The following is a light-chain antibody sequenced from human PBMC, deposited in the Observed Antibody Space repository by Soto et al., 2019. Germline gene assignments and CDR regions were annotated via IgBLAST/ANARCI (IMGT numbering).Light chain of an antibody. CDR3: QHRSNWPWT. CDR1: SSVSSC. CDR2: DAS. Sequence: EIVLTQSPATLSLSPGERASLSCRASSSVSSCLAWYQQKPGQAPRLLIYDASNRATGIPARFSGSGSGTDFTLTISSLEPEDFAVYYCQHRSNWPWTFGQGTKVEIK. V-gene: IGKV3-11*01. J-gene: IGKJ1*01.